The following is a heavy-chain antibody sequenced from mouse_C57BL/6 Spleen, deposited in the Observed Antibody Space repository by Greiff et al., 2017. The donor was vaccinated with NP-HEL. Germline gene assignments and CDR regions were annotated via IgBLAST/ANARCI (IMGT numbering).Heavy chain of an antibody. CDR1: GYTFTDYN. Sequence: EVQLQESGPELVKPGASVKIPCKASGYTFTDYNMDWVKQSHGKSLEWIGDINPNNGGTIYNQKFKGKATLTVDKSSSTAYMELRSLTSEDTAVYYCARRDGYDEAHYFDYWGQGTTLTVSS. CDR2: INPNNGGT. CDR3: ARRDGYDEAHYFDY. V-gene: IGHV1-18*01. D-gene: IGHD2-2*01. J-gene: IGHJ2*01.